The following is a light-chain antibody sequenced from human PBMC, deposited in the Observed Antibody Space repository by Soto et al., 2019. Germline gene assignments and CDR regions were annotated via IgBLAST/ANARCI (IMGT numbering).Light chain of an antibody. CDR2: SNN. J-gene: IGLJ3*02. Sequence: QAVVTQPPSASGTPGQRVTISCSGSSSNIGSNTVNWSQQFPGTAPKLLIYSNNQRPSGVPDRFSGSKSGTSAVLAISGLQSEDEADYFCAAWDDSLSGSWVFGGGTKLTVL. CDR3: AAWDDSLSGSWV. V-gene: IGLV1-44*01. CDR1: SSNIGSNT.